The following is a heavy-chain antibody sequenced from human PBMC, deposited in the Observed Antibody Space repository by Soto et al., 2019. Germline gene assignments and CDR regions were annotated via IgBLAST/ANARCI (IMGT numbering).Heavy chain of an antibody. D-gene: IGHD1-1*01. CDR2: ISGSGGST. CDR3: AKRATGTYFDY. V-gene: IGHV3-23*01. Sequence: EVQLLESGGGLVQPGGSLRLSCAASGFTFSNYAMNWVRQAPGKGLEWVSVISGSGGSTYYADSVKGRFTISRDNSKNTLDLQMNSLRAEDTAVYYCAKRATGTYFDYWGQGTLVTVSS. CDR1: GFTFSNYA. J-gene: IGHJ4*02.